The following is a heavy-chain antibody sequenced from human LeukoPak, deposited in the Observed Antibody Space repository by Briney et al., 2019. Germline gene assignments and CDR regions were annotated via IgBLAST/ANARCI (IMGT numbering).Heavy chain of an antibody. Sequence: PSETLSLTWTVSGGSLNNYYWSWIRHPAGKGLGFIGRMYTTGGSTYNPSLESRVTLSLATSKNQFSLKLTSVTAADTAVYYCARLYGSGNYLNELDYWGQGTLVTVSS. CDR2: MYTTGGS. D-gene: IGHD3-10*01. CDR3: ARLYGSGNYLNELDY. J-gene: IGHJ4*02. CDR1: GGSLNNYY. V-gene: IGHV4-4*07.